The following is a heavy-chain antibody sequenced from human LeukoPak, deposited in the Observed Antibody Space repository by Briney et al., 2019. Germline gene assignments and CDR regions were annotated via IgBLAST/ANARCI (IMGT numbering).Heavy chain of an antibody. J-gene: IGHJ6*03. V-gene: IGHV3-30*02. Sequence: GGSLRLSCAASGFTSSNYGMHWVRQAPGKGLEWVTFIRYDGDNKYYAHSLKGRFTISRDNSNNMLYLQMNSLRTEDTAVYYCARDRPNRYCSGGSCYRPSRAYYYMDVWGKGTTVTVSS. CDR1: GFTSSNYG. D-gene: IGHD2-15*01. CDR3: ARDRPNRYCSGGSCYRPSRAYYYMDV. CDR2: IRYDGDNK.